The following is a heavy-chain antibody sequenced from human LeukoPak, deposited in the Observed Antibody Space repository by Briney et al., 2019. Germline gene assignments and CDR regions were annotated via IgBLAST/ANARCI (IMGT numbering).Heavy chain of an antibody. CDR1: VGSFSDYY. CDR2: ISYSGKT. V-gene: IGHV4-59*08. J-gene: IGHJ4*02. D-gene: IGHD6-19*01. Sequence: SETLSLTCSVSVGSFSDYYWSWVRQPPGKGLEWVGFISYSGKTNYSPSLGGRATISMGSSRTHFTLKVTFLTAADTAVYFCARHLSDRPTVAGEFDYWGQGILVTVSS. CDR3: ARHLSDRPTVAGEFDY.